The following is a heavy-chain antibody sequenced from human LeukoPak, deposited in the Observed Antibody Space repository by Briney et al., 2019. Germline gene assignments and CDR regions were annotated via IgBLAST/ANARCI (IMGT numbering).Heavy chain of an antibody. CDR2: IYYSGST. Sequence: GSLRLSCAASGFTLNTYTMNWVRQAPGKGLEWIGYIYYSGSTNYNPSLKSRVTISVDTSKNQFSLKLSSVTAADTAVYYCAGGDVLLWVGELFPAFDYWGQGTLVTVSS. CDR3: AGGDVLLWVGELFPAFDY. D-gene: IGHD3-10*01. CDR1: GFTLNTYT. J-gene: IGHJ4*02. V-gene: IGHV4-59*01.